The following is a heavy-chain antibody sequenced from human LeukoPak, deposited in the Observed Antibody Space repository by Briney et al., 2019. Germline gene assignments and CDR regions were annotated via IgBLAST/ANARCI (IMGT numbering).Heavy chain of an antibody. V-gene: IGHV1-69*01. J-gene: IGHJ6*04. Sequence: ASVKVSCKASGGTFSSYAISRVRQAPGQGLEWMGGIIPIFGTANYAQKFQGRVTITADESTSTAYMELSSLRSEDTAVYYCACTRMVRGVIITNYYYGMDVWGKGTTVTVSS. CDR1: GGTFSSYA. D-gene: IGHD3-10*01. CDR2: IIPIFGTA. CDR3: ACTRMVRGVIITNYYYGMDV.